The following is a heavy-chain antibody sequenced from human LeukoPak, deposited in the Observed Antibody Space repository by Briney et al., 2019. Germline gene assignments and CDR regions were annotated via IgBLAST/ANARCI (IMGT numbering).Heavy chain of an antibody. CDR3: ARDAGTTVTTWGYYYYMDV. Sequence: ASVKVSCKASGYTFTSYDMHWVRQAPGQGLECVGIINPSGGSTSYAQKFQGRVTMTRDTSTSTVYMELSSLRSEDTAVYYCARDAGTTVTTWGYYYYMDVWGKGTTVTISS. CDR2: INPSGGST. D-gene: IGHD4-17*01. V-gene: IGHV1-46*01. J-gene: IGHJ6*03. CDR1: GYTFTSYD.